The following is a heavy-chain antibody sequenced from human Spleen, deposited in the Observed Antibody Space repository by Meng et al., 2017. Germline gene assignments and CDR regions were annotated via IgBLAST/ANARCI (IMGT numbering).Heavy chain of an antibody. CDR2: INPNSGGT. V-gene: IGHV1-2*06. J-gene: IGHJ4*02. CDR3: ARDDYDSSGYYYSGVDY. CDR1: GYTFTGYY. D-gene: IGHD3-22*01. Sequence: VQRVKVGAEVKKPGASVKVSCKASGYTFTGYYMHWVRQAPGQGLEWMGRINPNSGGTNYAQKFQGRVTMTRDTSISTAYMELSRLRSDDTAVYYCARDDYDSSGYYYSGVDYWGQGTLVTVSS.